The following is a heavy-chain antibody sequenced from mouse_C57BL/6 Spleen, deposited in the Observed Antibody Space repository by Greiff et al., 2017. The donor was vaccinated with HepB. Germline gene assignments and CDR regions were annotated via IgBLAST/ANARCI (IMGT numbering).Heavy chain of an antibody. Sequence: VQLQQPGAELVKPGASVKLSCKASGYTFTSYWMQWVKQRPGPGLEWIGEIDPSDSYTNYNQKFKGKATLTVDTSSSTAYMQLSSLTSEDSAVYYCARTPLDGYYVDYAMDYWGQGTSVTVSS. CDR2: IDPSDSYT. J-gene: IGHJ4*01. D-gene: IGHD2-3*01. V-gene: IGHV1-50*01. CDR3: ARTPLDGYYVDYAMDY. CDR1: GYTFTSYW.